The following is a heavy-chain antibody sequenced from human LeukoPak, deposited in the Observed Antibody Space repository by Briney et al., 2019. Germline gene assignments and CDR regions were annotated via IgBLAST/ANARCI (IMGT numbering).Heavy chain of an antibody. V-gene: IGHV1-69*13. CDR1: GGTFRSYV. Sequence: ALVKVSCKASGGTFRSYVISWVRQAPGQGLEWMGGIIPIFGTANYTQKFQGRVTITADESTSTAYMELSSLRSADTAVYYCASTTPPPIAAPGTRGLGYYGMDVWGQGTTVTVSS. CDR2: IIPIFGTA. CDR3: ASTTPPPIAAPGTRGLGYYGMDV. D-gene: IGHD6-13*01. J-gene: IGHJ6*02.